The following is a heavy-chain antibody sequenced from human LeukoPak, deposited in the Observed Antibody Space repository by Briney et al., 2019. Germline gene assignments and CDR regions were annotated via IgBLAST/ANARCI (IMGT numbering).Heavy chain of an antibody. CDR2: ISAYNGNT. J-gene: IGHJ6*02. CDR3: ARGELELPSYYGMGV. Sequence: ASVKVSCKASGYTFTSYGISWVRQAPGQGLEWMGWISAYNGNTNYAQKLQGRVTMTTDTSTSTAYMELRSLRSDDTAVYYCARGELELPSYYGMGVWGQGTTVTVSS. CDR1: GYTFTSYG. V-gene: IGHV1-18*01. D-gene: IGHD1-7*01.